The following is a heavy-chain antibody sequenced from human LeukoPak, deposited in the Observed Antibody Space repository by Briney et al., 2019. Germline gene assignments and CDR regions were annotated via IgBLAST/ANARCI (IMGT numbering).Heavy chain of an antibody. Sequence: LRLSCAASGFTFSSYSMNWVRQPPGKGLEWIGYIYYSGSTNYNPSLKSRVTISVDTSKNQFSLKLSSVTAADTAVYYCARGGSLNYWGQGTLVTVSS. V-gene: IGHV4-59*01. CDR1: GFTFSSYS. CDR2: IYYSGST. D-gene: IGHD1-26*01. CDR3: ARGGSLNY. J-gene: IGHJ4*02.